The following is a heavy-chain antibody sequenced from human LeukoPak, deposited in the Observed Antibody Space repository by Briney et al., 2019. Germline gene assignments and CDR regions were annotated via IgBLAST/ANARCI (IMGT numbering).Heavy chain of an antibody. V-gene: IGHV3-66*01. CDR2: IYSSGTT. Sequence: PGGSLRLSCAASGFTVSNNYMSWVRQAPGKGLEWVSVIYSSGTTYYADSVKGRFTISRDNSKNTLYLQMNSLRAEDTAVYYCAPNVDTAMSSWGQGTLVTVSS. CDR1: GFTVSNNY. CDR3: APNVDTAMSS. D-gene: IGHD5-18*01. J-gene: IGHJ5*02.